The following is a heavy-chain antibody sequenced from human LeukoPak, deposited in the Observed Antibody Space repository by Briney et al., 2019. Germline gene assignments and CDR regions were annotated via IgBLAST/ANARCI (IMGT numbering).Heavy chain of an antibody. CDR2: INGYGSST. CDR1: GFTFISYW. V-gene: IGHV3-74*01. CDR3: ARDAPGNTALDY. J-gene: IGHJ4*02. D-gene: IGHD5-18*01. Sequence: GGSLRLSCAASGFTFISYWMHWVRQAPGKGLVWVSRINGYGSSTDFADSVKGRFTISRDNAKNTLYLQMNSLGAEDTAVYYCARDAPGNTALDYWGQGTLVTVSS.